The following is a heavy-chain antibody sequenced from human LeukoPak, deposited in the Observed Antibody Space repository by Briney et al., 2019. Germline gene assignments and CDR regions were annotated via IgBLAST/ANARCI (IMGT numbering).Heavy chain of an antibody. CDR1: GGTFSSYT. D-gene: IGHD3-10*01. CDR3: ARDSGAAFDY. V-gene: IGHV1-69*06. J-gene: IGHJ4*02. CDR2: IIPIFGTS. Sequence: PAASVKVSCKASGGTFSSYTISWVRQAPGQGLEWMGGIIPIFGTSNYAQKFQGRVTITADTSTSTAYMELSSLRSDDTAVYYCARDSGAAFDYWGQGTLVTVSS.